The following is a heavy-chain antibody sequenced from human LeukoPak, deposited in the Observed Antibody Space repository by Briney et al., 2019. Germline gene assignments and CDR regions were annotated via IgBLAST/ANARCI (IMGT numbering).Heavy chain of an antibody. J-gene: IGHJ2*01. CDR3: AREGRGWYFDL. CDR2: INPNSGGT. CDR1: GYTFTTYG. D-gene: IGHD3-10*01. V-gene: IGHV1-2*02. Sequence: GASVKVSCKASGYTFTTYGISWVRRAPGQGLEWMGWINPNSGGTNYAQKFQGRVTMTRDTSISTAYMDLSRLRSDDTAVYYCAREGRGWYFDLWGRGTLVTVSS.